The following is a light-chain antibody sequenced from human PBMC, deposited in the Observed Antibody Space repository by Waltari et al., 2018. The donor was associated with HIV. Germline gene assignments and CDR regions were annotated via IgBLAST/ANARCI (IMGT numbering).Light chain of an antibody. CDR1: SSDIGGYNN. J-gene: IGLJ3*02. V-gene: IGLV2-8*01. CDR3: SSFAGSNNLGV. CDR2: EFS. Sequence: QYALTQPPSASGSPGQSVTISCTGTSSDIGGYNNVSWYQQHPGKAPNIMIYEFSKRPSGVPDRFSGSKSGNTASLTVSGLQAEDEADYYCSSFAGSNNLGVFGGGTKLTVL.